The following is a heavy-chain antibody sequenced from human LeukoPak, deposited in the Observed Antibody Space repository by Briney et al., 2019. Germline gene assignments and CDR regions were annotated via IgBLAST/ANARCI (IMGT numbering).Heavy chain of an antibody. CDR1: GFTFSSYW. V-gene: IGHV3-7*01. D-gene: IGHD1-26*01. J-gene: IGHJ4*02. CDR2: IKQDGSEK. CDR3: ASSRYSGSYDY. Sequence: GGSLRLSCAASGFTFSSYWMSWVRQAPGKGLEWVANIKQDGSEKYYVDSVKGRFTISRDNAKNSLYLQMNSLSAEDTAVYYCASSRYSGSYDYWGQGTLVTVSS.